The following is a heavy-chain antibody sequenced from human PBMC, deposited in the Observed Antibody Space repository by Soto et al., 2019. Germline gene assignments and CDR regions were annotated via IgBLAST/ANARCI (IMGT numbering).Heavy chain of an antibody. CDR1: GFTFSSYD. CDR3: ARDRGGEWFDP. V-gene: IGHV3-13*01. Sequence: EVQLVESGGGLVQPGGSLRLSCAASGFTFSSYDMHWVRQATGKGLEWVSAIGTAGDTYYPGSVKGRFTISRENAKNSLYLQMNSLRAEDTAVYYCARDRGGEWFDPWGQGTLVTVSS. D-gene: IGHD3-16*01. CDR2: IGTAGDT. J-gene: IGHJ5*02.